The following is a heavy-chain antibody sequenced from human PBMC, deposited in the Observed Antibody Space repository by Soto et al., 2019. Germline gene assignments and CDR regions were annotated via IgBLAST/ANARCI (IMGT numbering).Heavy chain of an antibody. CDR3: AINSPIFGVLILSWFDP. V-gene: IGHV1-69*06. Sequence: SVKVSCKASGGTFSSYAISWVRQAPGQGLEWMGGIIPIFGTANYAQKFQGRVTITADKSTSTACMELSSLRSEDTAVYYCAINSPIFGVLILSWFDPWGQGTLVTVSS. CDR1: GGTFSSYA. D-gene: IGHD3-3*01. CDR2: IIPIFGTA. J-gene: IGHJ5*02.